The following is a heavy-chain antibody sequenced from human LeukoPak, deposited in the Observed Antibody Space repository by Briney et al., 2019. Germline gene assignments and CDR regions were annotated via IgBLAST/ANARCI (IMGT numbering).Heavy chain of an antibody. CDR1: GFTFSSYS. Sequence: PGGSLRLSCAASGFTFSSYSMNWVRQAPGKGLEWVSSISSSSSFIYYADSVKGRFTFSRDNAKSSLYLQMNSLRAEDTAVYYCARDKRVAASDYWGQGTLVTVSS. CDR3: ARDKRVAASDY. V-gene: IGHV3-21*01. D-gene: IGHD2-15*01. J-gene: IGHJ4*02. CDR2: ISSSSSFI.